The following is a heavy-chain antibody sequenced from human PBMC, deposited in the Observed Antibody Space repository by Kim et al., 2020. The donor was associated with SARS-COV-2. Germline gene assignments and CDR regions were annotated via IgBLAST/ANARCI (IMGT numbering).Heavy chain of an antibody. CDR3: ARQGNWFDP. V-gene: IGHV4-39*01. CDR2: IYYSGST. J-gene: IGHJ5*02. Sequence: SETLSLTCTVSGGSISSSSYYWGWIRQPPGKGLEWIGSIYYSGSTYYNPSLKSRVTISVDTSKNQFSLKLSSVTAADTAVYYCARQGNWFDPWGQGTLVTVSS. CDR1: GGSISSSSYY.